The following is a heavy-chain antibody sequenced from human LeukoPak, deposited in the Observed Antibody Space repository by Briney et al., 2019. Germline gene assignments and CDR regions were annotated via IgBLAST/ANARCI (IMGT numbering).Heavy chain of an antibody. CDR3: ARGHKVKTTTWVLLNY. V-gene: IGHV1-46*01. D-gene: IGHD1-26*01. J-gene: IGHJ4*02. CDR1: GYTFTRYY. Sequence: GASVKVSCKASGYTFTRYYIHWVRQAPGQGLEWMGVINPSGGGTSYAQNFQGRVTMTRDTSTSTLYMELSSLRSEDTAVYYCARGHKVKTTTWVLLNYWGQGTLDTVSS. CDR2: INPSGGGT.